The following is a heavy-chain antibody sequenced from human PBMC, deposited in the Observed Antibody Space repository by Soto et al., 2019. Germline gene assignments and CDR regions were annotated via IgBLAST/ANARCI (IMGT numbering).Heavy chain of an antibody. CDR3: ARDKGLMVRGVSYYYYYGMDV. CDR1: GFTFSSYW. J-gene: IGHJ6*02. D-gene: IGHD3-10*01. CDR2: IKQDGSEK. Sequence: PGGSLRLSCAASGFTFSSYWMSWVRQAPGKGREWVANIKQDGSEKYYADSVKGRFTISRDNAKNSLYLQMNSLRAEDTAVYYCARDKGLMVRGVSYYYYYGMDVWGQGTTVTVSS. V-gene: IGHV3-7*03.